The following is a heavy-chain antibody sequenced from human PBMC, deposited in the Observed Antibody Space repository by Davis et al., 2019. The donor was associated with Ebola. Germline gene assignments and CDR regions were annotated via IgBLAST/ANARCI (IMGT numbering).Heavy chain of an antibody. D-gene: IGHD5-24*01. CDR3: ARDIWGDNYNPGSDY. CDR1: EFTFSNYN. V-gene: IGHV3-48*02. CDR2: ISGSGETT. J-gene: IGHJ4*02. Sequence: GGSLRLSCVASEFTFSNYNMNWVRQAPGKGLEWIAFISGSGETTHYADSVKGRFTISRDNARNSLYLQIKSLRDEDTAMYYCARDIWGDNYNPGSDYWGQGTLVTVSS.